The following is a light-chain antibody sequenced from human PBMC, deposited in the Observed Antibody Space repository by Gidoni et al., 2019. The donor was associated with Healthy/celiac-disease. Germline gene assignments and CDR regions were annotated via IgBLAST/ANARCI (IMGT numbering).Light chain of an antibody. J-gene: IGKJ2*01. CDR1: QSVSSSY. V-gene: IGKV3-20*01. CDR2: DAS. Sequence: EIVLTQSPGTLSLSPGERDTLSCRASQSVSSSYLAWYQQKPGQAPRLLIYDASSRATGIPVRFSGSGSGTDFTLTISRLEPEDFAVYYCQQYGSSPYTFGQGTKLEIK. CDR3: QQYGSSPYT.